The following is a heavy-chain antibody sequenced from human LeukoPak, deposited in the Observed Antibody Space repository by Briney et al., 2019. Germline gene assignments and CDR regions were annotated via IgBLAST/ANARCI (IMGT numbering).Heavy chain of an antibody. V-gene: IGHV3-7*03. CDR1: GFPLSSYA. D-gene: IGHD5-24*01. Sequence: GGSLRLSCAASGFPLSSYAMSWVRQGPGKGLEWVANIKEDGSAKNYVDPVKGRFTISRDNAKNSLYLQMNSLRAEDTAVYFCARDVSFQQFDVWGKGTTVTVSS. CDR2: IKEDGSAK. CDR3: ARDVSFQQFDV. J-gene: IGHJ6*04.